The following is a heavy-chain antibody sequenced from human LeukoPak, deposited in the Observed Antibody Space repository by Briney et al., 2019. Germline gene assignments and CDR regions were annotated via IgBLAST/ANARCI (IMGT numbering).Heavy chain of an antibody. D-gene: IGHD3-22*01. CDR1: GYTFTSYG. Sequence: ASVKVSCKASGYTFTSYGISWVRQAPGQGLEWMGWISAYNGNTNYAQTLQGRVTMTTDTSTSTAYMELRSLRSDDTAVYYCAREMHYYDSSGPWRGYYFDYWGQGTLVTVSS. V-gene: IGHV1-18*01. J-gene: IGHJ4*02. CDR2: ISAYNGNT. CDR3: AREMHYYDSSGPWRGYYFDY.